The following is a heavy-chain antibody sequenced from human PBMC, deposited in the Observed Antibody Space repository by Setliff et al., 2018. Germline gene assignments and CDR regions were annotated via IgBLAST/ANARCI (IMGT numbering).Heavy chain of an antibody. CDR2: ISWKTGTI. CDR3: AKDFRPDGRWDIDH. D-gene: IGHD1-26*01. V-gene: IGHV3-9*01. CDR1: GFTFDDYA. Sequence: SLRLSCAASGFTFDDYAMHWVRQVPGKGLEWVSGISWKTGTIGYADSVKGRFTISRERGKNSLYLQMNSLTTEDTALYYCAKDFRPDGRWDIDHWGLGTLVTVSS. J-gene: IGHJ5*02.